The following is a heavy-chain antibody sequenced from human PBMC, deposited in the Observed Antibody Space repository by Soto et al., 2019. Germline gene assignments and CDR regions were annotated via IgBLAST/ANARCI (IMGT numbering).Heavy chain of an antibody. J-gene: IGHJ3*02. CDR1: GFSLSTRGLG. CDR2: IYWDDDK. CDR3: AHRRGGPRLAFDI. Sequence: FGPTLLTPTQTLTPTSPFSGFSLSTRGLGLGLIRQPPGKALEWLALIYWDDDKRYSPSLKSRLTITKDTSKNQVVLTLTNMDPVDTATYYCAHRRGGPRLAFDIWGQGTMVT. D-gene: IGHD3-16*01. V-gene: IGHV2-5*02.